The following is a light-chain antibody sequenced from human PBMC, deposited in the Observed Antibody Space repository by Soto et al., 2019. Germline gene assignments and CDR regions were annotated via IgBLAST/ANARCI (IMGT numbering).Light chain of an antibody. CDR2: GPS. CDR3: TKYDTSNPK. CDR1: QSISSSY. Sequence: FWTHSPCTLSWSPGERATLSCRASQSISSSYLAWYQQKPGQAPRLLIYGPSSRATGIPDRFSGSGSGTDLTITIQRMEPEDFAVYYCTKYDTSNPKLGQG. V-gene: IGKV3-20*01. J-gene: IGKJ1*01.